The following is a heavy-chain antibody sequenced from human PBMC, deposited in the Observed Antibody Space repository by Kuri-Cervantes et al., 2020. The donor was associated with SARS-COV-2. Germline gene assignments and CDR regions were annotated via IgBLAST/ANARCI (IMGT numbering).Heavy chain of an antibody. CDR2: VSYDGSGK. CDR1: GFSFTGYS. J-gene: IGHJ3*01. Sequence: GGSLRLSCEASGFSFTGYSIHWVRQAPGKGLEWVAAVSYDGSGKYYTDSVKGRFVISRDNSRDTVYLQMNSLTPADTAVYHCARYDYVWGSLGLDFWGQGTMVTVSS. D-gene: IGHD3-16*01. CDR3: ARYDYVWGSLGLDF. V-gene: IGHV3-30*09.